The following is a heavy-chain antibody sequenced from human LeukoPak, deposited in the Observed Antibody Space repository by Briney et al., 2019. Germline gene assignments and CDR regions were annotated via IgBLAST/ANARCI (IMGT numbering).Heavy chain of an antibody. D-gene: IGHD4-17*01. Sequence: ASVKVSCKASGYTFTNYAMHWVRQAPGQRLEWMGWINAGNGNTKYSQKLQGRVTITRDTSASTAYMELSSLRSEDTAMYYCARTYGDYRKGGMDVWGQGTTVTVSS. V-gene: IGHV1-3*01. CDR1: GYTFTNYA. CDR3: ARTYGDYRKGGMDV. J-gene: IGHJ6*02. CDR2: INAGNGNT.